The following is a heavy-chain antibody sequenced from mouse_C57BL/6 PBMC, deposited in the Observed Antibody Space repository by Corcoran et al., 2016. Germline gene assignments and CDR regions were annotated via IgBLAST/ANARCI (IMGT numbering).Heavy chain of an antibody. D-gene: IGHD1-1*02. CDR1: GYSFTTYG. V-gene: IGHV9-3*01. CDR3: ARRWISYYCDY. Sequence: QIQLVQSGPELTKPGETVKIYCKASGYSFTTYGMSWVKQAPGKGLKWMGWINTFSGVPTYADDFKGRFAFSLDTSASTAYLQINNLKNEDTATYFSARRWISYYCDYWGQGTTLTVSS. CDR2: INTFSGVP. J-gene: IGHJ2*01.